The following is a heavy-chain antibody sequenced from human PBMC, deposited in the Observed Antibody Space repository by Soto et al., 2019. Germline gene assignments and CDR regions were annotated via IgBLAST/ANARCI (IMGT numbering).Heavy chain of an antibody. CDR3: ARDCITIFGVVNYFDY. CDR1: GFTFSGHW. J-gene: IGHJ4*02. D-gene: IGHD3-3*01. Sequence: GGSLRLSCAASGFTFSGHWMHWVRQGPGKGLEWVSHVSNDGRNTDYADSVKGRFTISRDNAKNTLYLQMNSLRAEDTAVYYCARDCITIFGVVNYFDYWGQATLVTVSS. CDR2: VSNDGRNT. V-gene: IGHV3-74*01.